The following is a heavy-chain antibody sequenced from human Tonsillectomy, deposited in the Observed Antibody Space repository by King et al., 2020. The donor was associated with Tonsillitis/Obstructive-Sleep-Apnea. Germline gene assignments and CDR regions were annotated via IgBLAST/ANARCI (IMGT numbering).Heavy chain of an antibody. CDR1: GFTFDDYA. Sequence: VQLVESGGGLVQPGRSLRLSCAASGFTFDDYAMHWVRQTPGKGLEWVSGISWNSRRIGYADSVKGRFTISRDNAKSSLYLEMNSLRGEDTALYYCAKDHGLAGYFYYMDVWGKGTTVTVS. J-gene: IGHJ6*03. CDR2: ISWNSRRI. CDR3: AKDHGLAGYFYYMDV. D-gene: IGHD2-21*01. V-gene: IGHV3-9*01.